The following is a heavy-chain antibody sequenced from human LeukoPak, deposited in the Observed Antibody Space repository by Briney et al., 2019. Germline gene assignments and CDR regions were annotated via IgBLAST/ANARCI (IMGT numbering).Heavy chain of an antibody. CDR2: INPNSGGT. CDR3: ARDRPWSSGWYHYYYGMDV. D-gene: IGHD6-19*01. Sequence: VASVKVSCKASGYTFTGYYMHWVRQAPGQGLEWMGWINPNSGGTNYAQKFQGWVTMTRDTSISTAYMELSRLRSDDTAVYYCARDRPWSSGWYHYYYGMDVWGQGTTVTVSS. CDR1: GYTFTGYY. J-gene: IGHJ6*02. V-gene: IGHV1-2*04.